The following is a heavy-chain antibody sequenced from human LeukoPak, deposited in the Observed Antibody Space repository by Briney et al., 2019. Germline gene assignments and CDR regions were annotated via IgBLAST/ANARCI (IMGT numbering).Heavy chain of an antibody. D-gene: IGHD3-9*01. Sequence: GASVKVSCKVSGYTLTELSMHWVRQAPGKGLEWMGGFDPEDGETIYAQKFQGRVTMTEDTSTDTAYMELSSLRSEDTAVYYCASAILRYLDWLPPPTDYWGQGTLVTVSS. CDR3: ASAILRYLDWLPPPTDY. J-gene: IGHJ4*02. CDR2: FDPEDGET. CDR1: GYTLTELS. V-gene: IGHV1-24*01.